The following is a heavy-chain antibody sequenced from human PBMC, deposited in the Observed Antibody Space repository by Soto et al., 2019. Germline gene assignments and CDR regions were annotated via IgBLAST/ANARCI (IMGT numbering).Heavy chain of an antibody. Sequence: QVQLVQSGAEVKKPGSSVKVSCKASEGTFSSYAISWVRQAPGQGLEWMGGIIPIFGTANYAQKFQGRVTIPADKSTSTAYMELSSLRSEDTAVYYCARSRYSYGWDYYYYGMDVWGQGTTVTVSS. CDR1: EGTFSSYA. D-gene: IGHD5-18*01. V-gene: IGHV1-69*06. J-gene: IGHJ6*02. CDR2: IIPIFGTA. CDR3: ARSRYSYGWDYYYYGMDV.